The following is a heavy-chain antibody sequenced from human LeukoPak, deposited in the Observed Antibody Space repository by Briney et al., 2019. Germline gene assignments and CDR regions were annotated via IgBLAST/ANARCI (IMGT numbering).Heavy chain of an antibody. CDR2: IKQDGSEK. Sequence: GGSLRLPCAASGFTLSSYWMSWVRQAPGKGLEWVANIKQDGSEKYYMDSVKGRFTISRDNAKNSLYLQMNSLRAEDTAVYYCARLSGARSSWYVFDYWGQGTLVTVSS. D-gene: IGHD6-13*01. CDR1: GFTLSSYW. CDR3: ARLSGARSSWYVFDY. V-gene: IGHV3-7*01. J-gene: IGHJ4*02.